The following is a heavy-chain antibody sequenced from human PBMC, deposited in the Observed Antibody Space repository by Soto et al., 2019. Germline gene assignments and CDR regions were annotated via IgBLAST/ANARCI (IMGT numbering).Heavy chain of an antibody. V-gene: IGHV3-11*01. D-gene: IGHD3-10*01. CDR2: ISSDAATI. CDR1: GFPFSDPY. Sequence: LRLSCAASGFPFSDPYMTWIRPAPGKGLEWVSYISSDAATIYYTDSVKGRFTVSRDNAKNSVYLQMNNLRAEDTAVYYCAGDPYYYASDYWGQGTLVTVSS. J-gene: IGHJ4*02. CDR3: AGDPYYYASDY.